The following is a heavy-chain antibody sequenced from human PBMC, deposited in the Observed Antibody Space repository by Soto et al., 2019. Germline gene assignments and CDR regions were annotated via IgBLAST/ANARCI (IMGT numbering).Heavy chain of an antibody. D-gene: IGHD5-12*01. CDR1: GGSISSGGYY. V-gene: IGHV4-31*03. CDR2: IYYIGST. J-gene: IGHJ4*02. Sequence: SETLSLTCTVSGGSISSGGYYWSWIRQHPGKGLEWIGYIYYIGSTYYNPSLKSRVTISVDTSKNQFSLKLSSVTAAGTAVYYCARSHIVPRLFMYPYDYWGQGTLVTVS. CDR3: ARSHIVPRLFMYPYDY.